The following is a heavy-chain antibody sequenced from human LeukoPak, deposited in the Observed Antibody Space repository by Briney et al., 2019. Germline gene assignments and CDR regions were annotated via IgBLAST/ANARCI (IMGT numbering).Heavy chain of an antibody. D-gene: IGHD3-22*01. CDR3: ARDWSSGSGAFDI. V-gene: IGHV3-53*01. CDR2: IYSGGST. CDR1: GFTVSSNY. Sequence: GGSLRLSCAASGFTVSSNYMSWVRQAPGKGLEWVSVIYSGGSTYYADAVKGRFTISRDNSKNTLYLQMNSLRAEDTAVYYCARDWSSGSGAFDIWGQGTMVTVSS. J-gene: IGHJ3*02.